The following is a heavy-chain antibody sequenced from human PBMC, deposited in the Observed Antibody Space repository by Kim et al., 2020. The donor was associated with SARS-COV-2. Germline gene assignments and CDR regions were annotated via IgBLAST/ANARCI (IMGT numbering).Heavy chain of an antibody. V-gene: IGHV1-3*01. CDR3: ARGGSSGWPFDV. D-gene: IGHD6-19*01. CDR2: INAGNGNT. J-gene: IGHJ2*01. Sequence: ASVKVSCKASGYTFTTYAMHWVRQAPGQRLEWMGWINAGNGNTKYSQKFQGRVTITRDTSATTAYMELSSLRLEDTAVYYCARGGSSGWPFDVWGRGTLVTVSS. CDR1: GYTFTTYA.